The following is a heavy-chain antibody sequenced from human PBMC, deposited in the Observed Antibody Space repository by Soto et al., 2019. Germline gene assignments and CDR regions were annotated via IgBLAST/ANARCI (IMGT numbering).Heavy chain of an antibody. J-gene: IGHJ4*02. CDR1: GYIFTSYY. D-gene: IGHD2-21*01. Sequence: ASVKVSCKASGYIFTSYYIHWVRQAPGQGLEWMGWINPFDGSRMFAQSFQGRVTMTRDTSTSTVYMEVNNLKIEDTAVYYCTRRRDWTAVDPLDFWGQGTLVTVSS. CDR3: TRRRDWTAVDPLDF. V-gene: IGHV1-46*03. CDR2: INPFDGSR.